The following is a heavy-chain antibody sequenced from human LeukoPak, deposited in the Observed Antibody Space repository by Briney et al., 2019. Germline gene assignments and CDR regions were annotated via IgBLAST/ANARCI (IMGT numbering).Heavy chain of an antibody. D-gene: IGHD6-13*01. CDR1: GGSISSSSYY. V-gene: IGHV4-39*01. J-gene: IGHJ5*02. CDR2: IYYSGST. CDR3: ARPVGSSSWYPNNWFDP. Sequence: SETLSLTCTVSGGSISSSSYYWGWIRQPPGKGLEWIGSIYYSGSTYYNPSLKSRVTISVDTSKNQFSLKLSSVTAADTAVYYCARPVGSSSWYPNNWFDPWGQGTLVTVSS.